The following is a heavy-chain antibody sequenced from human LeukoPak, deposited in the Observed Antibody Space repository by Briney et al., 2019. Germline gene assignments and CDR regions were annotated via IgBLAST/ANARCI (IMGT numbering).Heavy chain of an antibody. CDR3: ARIIGCNLPLEGAFDI. Sequence: PGGSLRLSCVASGFNFRLYSMNWVRQAPGKGLEWLSYISSSQNTFYYAASVKGRFTISRDNAKNSLYLQMSGLRAEDTAVYYCARIIGCNLPLEGAFDIWGQGTMVTVSS. V-gene: IGHV3-48*01. D-gene: IGHD3-16*02. J-gene: IGHJ3*02. CDR1: GFNFRLYS. CDR2: ISSSQNTF.